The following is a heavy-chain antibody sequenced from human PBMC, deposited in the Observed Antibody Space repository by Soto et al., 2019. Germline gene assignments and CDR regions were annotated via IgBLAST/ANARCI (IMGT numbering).Heavy chain of an antibody. Sequence: QVQLQESGPGLVKPSQTLSLTCTVSGGSISSGDYYWSWIRQPPGKGLEWIGYIYYSGSTYCNPSLKSRVTISVDTSKTQFSLKLSSVTAADTAVYYCARATIVLVPAAMVSHWFDPWGQGTLVTVSS. CDR3: ARATIVLVPAAMVSHWFDP. CDR1: GGSISSGDYY. CDR2: IYYSGST. J-gene: IGHJ5*02. D-gene: IGHD2-2*01. V-gene: IGHV4-30-4*01.